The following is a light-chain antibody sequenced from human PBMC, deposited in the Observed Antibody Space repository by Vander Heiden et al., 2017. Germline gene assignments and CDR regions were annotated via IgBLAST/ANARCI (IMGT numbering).Light chain of an antibody. J-gene: IGLJ2*01. CDR3: QAWDSSNYVV. CDR2: QDS. Sequence: SYELTQPPSVSVSPGQTASITCSGDKLGDKYACWYQQKPGQSPVLVIYQDSKLPAGIAGRFSGSNAGNTATLTISGTEAVEEADYYCQAWDSSNYVVFGGGTKLTVL. V-gene: IGLV3-1*01. CDR1: KLGDKY.